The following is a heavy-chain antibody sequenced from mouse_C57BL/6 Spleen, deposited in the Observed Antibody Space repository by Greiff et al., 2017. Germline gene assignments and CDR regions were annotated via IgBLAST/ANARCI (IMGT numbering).Heavy chain of an antibody. CDR3: AKSYGSVYYAMDY. D-gene: IGHD1-1*01. CDR1: GFSLTSYG. CDR2: IWRGGST. Sequence: QVQLKQSGPGLVQPSQSLSITCTVSGFSLTSYGVHWVRQSPGKGLEWLGVIWRGGSTDYNAAFMSRLSITKDNAKSQVFFKMNSLQADDTAIYYCAKSYGSVYYAMDYWGQGTSVTVSS. J-gene: IGHJ4*01. V-gene: IGHV2-5*01.